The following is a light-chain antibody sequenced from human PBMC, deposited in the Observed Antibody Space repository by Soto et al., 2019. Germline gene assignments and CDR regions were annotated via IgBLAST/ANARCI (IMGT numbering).Light chain of an antibody. Sequence: EIVLTQSPGTLSLSPGERATLSCRASQSIRSTYLAWYQQTPGQAPRLLIYGASRRATGISDRFSGSGSGTDFTLIISSLEPAEFAVYYCQQYGSSPPYTFGQGTKLEIK. CDR2: GAS. CDR3: QQYGSSPPYT. J-gene: IGKJ2*01. V-gene: IGKV3-20*01. CDR1: QSIRSTY.